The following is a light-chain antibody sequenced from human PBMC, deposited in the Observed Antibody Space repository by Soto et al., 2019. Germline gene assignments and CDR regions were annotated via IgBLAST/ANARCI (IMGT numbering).Light chain of an antibody. V-gene: IGKV2-28*01. CDR1: QSLLHSNGYNY. CDR3: MQALQAPPT. J-gene: IGKJ4*01. Sequence: DIVMTQSPLSLPVTPGEPASISCRSDQSLLHSNGYNYLDWYVQKPGQSPQLLIYLGSNRASGVPDRFSGSGSGTDFTLTISRVEAEDVGVYYCMQALQAPPTFGGGTKVEI. CDR2: LGS.